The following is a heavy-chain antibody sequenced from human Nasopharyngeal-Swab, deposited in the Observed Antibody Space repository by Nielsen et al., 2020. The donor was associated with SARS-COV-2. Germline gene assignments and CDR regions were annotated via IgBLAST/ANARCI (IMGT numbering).Heavy chain of an antibody. Sequence: AGSLRLSCAASGFSVSGNTYMSWVRQAPGKGLEWVSSIHADGNTYYADSVRGRFTSSRDNFKNTVSLQMNSLRAEDTAVYYCASRGASADPSTRDLPFSRRTFHLWGRGTLVTVSS. J-gene: IGHJ2*01. CDR2: IHADGNT. CDR3: ASRGASADPSTRDLPFSRRTFHL. D-gene: IGHD6-13*01. CDR1: GFSVSGNTY. V-gene: IGHV3-53*01.